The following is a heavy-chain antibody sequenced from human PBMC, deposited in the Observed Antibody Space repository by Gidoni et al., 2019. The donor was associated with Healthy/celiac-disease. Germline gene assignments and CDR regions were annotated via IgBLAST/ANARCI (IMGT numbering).Heavy chain of an antibody. J-gene: IGHJ5*02. V-gene: IGHV4-34*01. CDR2: INNSGST. CDR3: ARVRGIVVVPAAIRNWFDP. Sequence: QVQLQQWGAGLLKPSETLSLTCAVYGGSFSGYYWSWIRQPPGKGLEWIGEINNSGSTNYNPSLKSRVTISVDTSKNQFSLKLSSVTAADTAVYYCARVRGIVVVPAAIRNWFDPWGQGTLVTVSS. D-gene: IGHD2-2*02. CDR1: GGSFSGYY.